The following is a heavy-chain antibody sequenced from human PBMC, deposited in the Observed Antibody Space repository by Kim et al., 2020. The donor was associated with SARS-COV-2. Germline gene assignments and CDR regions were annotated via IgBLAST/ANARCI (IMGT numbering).Heavy chain of an antibody. J-gene: IGHJ4*02. CDR2: IYSGGSST. D-gene: IGHD3-16*01. Sequence: LSLTCAASGFTFSSYAMSWVRQAPGKGLEWVSVIYSGGSSTYYADSVKGRFTISRDNSKNTLYLQMNSLRAEDTAVYYCQIWAPFDYWGQGTLVTVSS. CDR3: QIWAPFDY. V-gene: IGHV3-23*03. CDR1: GFTFSSYA.